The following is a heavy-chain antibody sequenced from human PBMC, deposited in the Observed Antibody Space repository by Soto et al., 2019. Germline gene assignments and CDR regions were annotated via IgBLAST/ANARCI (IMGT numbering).Heavy chain of an antibody. V-gene: IGHV3-33*06. CDR3: AKESRPGPRSNYGMDV. CDR1: GFTFSSYG. Sequence: GGSLRLSCAASGFTFSSYGMHWVRQAPGKGLEWVAVIWYDGSNKYYADSVKGRFTISRDNSKNTLYLQMNSLRAEDTAVYYCAKESRPGPRSNYGMDVWGQGTTVTVSS. D-gene: IGHD3-10*01. CDR2: IWYDGSNK. J-gene: IGHJ6*02.